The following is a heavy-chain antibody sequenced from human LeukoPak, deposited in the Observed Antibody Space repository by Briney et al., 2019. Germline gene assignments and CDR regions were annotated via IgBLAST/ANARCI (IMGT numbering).Heavy chain of an antibody. D-gene: IGHD4-17*01. J-gene: IGHJ4*02. CDR1: GGSISSYY. Sequence: SETLSLTCTVSGGSISSYYWSWIRQPPGKGLEWIGYIYYSGSTNYNPSLKSRVTISVDTSKNQFSLKLTSVTAADTAVYYCARRERDGDYAVYWGQGTLVTVSS. CDR3: ARRERDGDYAVY. CDR2: IYYSGST. V-gene: IGHV4-59*08.